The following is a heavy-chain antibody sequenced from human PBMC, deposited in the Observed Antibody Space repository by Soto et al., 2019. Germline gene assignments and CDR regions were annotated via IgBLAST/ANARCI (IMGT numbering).Heavy chain of an antibody. CDR2: IDVGSANA. CDR1: GFTFSSSA. J-gene: IGHJ4*02. D-gene: IGHD3-9*01. V-gene: IGHV1-58*01. CDR3: ARGRAEDYDILTGYYTYYLDY. Sequence: SVKVSCKTSGFTFSSSAVHWVRQARGHRLQWIGWIDVGSANANYAQMLQERVTISRDMSTSTAYMELSSVTAADTAVYYCARGRAEDYDILTGYYTYYLDYWGQGTLVTVSS.